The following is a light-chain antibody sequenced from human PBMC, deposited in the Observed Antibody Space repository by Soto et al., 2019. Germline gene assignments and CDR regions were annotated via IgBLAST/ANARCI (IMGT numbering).Light chain of an antibody. V-gene: IGKV3-20*01. CDR1: QSISSSY. J-gene: IGKJ3*01. CDR3: QQYGSSRFT. Sequence: EIVLTQSPGTLSLSPGERATLSCRASQSISSSYLAWYQQKPGQAPRLLVYEASSRATGIPDRFSGSGSGTDFTLTISRLEPEDFAVYYCQQYGSSRFTFGPVTKVD. CDR2: EAS.